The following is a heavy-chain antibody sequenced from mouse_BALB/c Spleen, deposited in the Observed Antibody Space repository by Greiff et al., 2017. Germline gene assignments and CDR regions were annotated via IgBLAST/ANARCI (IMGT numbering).Heavy chain of an antibody. V-gene: IGHV2-9-2*01. J-gene: IGHJ4*01. CDR3: VRDGGVDGSYAMDY. Sequence: QVQLKESGPGLVAPSQSLSITCTVSGFSLTSYDISWIRQPPGKGLEWLGVIWTGGGTNYNSAFMSRLSISKDNSKSQVFLKMNRLQTDDTAIYYCVRDGGVDGSYAMDYWGQGTSVTVSS. CDR2: IWTGGGT. CDR1: GFSLTSYD. D-gene: IGHD2-3*01.